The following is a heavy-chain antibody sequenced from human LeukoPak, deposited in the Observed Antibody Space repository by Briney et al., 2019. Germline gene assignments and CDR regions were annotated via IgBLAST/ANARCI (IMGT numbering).Heavy chain of an antibody. CDR2: ISAYNGNT. CDR1: GYTFTSYG. Sequence: ASVKVSCKASGYTFTSYGISWVRQAPGKGLEWMGWISAYNGNTNYAQKLQGRVTMTTDTSTSTAYMELRSLRSDDTAVYYCARPHYGSGVLHSYYYGMDVWGQGTTVTVSS. CDR3: ARPHYGSGVLHSYYYGMDV. D-gene: IGHD3-10*01. V-gene: IGHV1-18*01. J-gene: IGHJ6*02.